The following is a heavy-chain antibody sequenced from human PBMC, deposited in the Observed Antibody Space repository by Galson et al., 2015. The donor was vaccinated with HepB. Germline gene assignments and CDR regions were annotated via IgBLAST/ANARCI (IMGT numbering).Heavy chain of an antibody. D-gene: IGHD6-13*01. V-gene: IGHV1-18*01. CDR3: ATGQRYSSN. Sequence: SVKVSCKASGYTFSSYSLTWVRQAPGQGLEWVGWISPHNRNTNYARKFQERVTITRDMSTNTAFMYLSGLRSGDTAVYYCATGQRYSSNWGQGALVTVSS. CDR2: ISPHNRNT. J-gene: IGHJ1*01. CDR1: GYTFSSYS.